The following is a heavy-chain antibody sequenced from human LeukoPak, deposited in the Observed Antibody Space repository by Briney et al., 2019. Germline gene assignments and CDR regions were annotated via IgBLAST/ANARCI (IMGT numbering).Heavy chain of an antibody. D-gene: IGHD6-6*01. Sequence: GGSLRLSCTASGLSFSGHWMHWARQLPGKGLVWVSRISPTGSTTSYADSVKGRFTVSRDNAKNTLYLQVNNLRAEDTAVYYCARGPNSNWSGLDFWGQGTLLTVSS. CDR2: ISPTGSTT. V-gene: IGHV3-74*01. J-gene: IGHJ4*02. CDR3: ARGPNSNWSGLDF. CDR1: GLSFSGHW.